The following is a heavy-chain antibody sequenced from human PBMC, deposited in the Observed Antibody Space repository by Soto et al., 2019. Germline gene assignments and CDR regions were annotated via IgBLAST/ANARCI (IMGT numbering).Heavy chain of an antibody. Sequence: SETLSLTCTVSGGSVSSGSYYWSWIRQPPGKGLEWIGYIYYSGSTNYNPSLKSRVTISVDTSKNQFSLKLSSVTAAATAVYSCARDLYSSSFGYWGQGTLVTVSS. CDR1: GGSVSSGSYY. D-gene: IGHD6-13*01. CDR3: ARDLYSSSFGY. J-gene: IGHJ4*02. CDR2: IYYSGST. V-gene: IGHV4-61*01.